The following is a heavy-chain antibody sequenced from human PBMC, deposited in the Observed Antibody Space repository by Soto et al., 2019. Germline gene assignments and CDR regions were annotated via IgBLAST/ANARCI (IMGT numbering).Heavy chain of an antibody. CDR1: GFSLSTSGMC. CDR2: IDWDDDK. J-gene: IGHJ4*02. D-gene: IGHD3-22*01. V-gene: IGHV2-70*01. Sequence: GSGPTLVNPTRTLTLTCTFSGFSLSTSGMCVSWIRQPPGKALEWLALIDWDDDKYYSTSLKTRLTISKDTSKNQVVLTMTNMDPVDTATYYCARIPYYDSSGYMAADYWGQGTLVTVSS. CDR3: ARIPYYDSSGYMAADY.